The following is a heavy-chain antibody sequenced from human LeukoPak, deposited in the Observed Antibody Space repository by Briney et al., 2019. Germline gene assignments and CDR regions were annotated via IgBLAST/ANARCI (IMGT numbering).Heavy chain of an antibody. D-gene: IGHD5-12*01. J-gene: IGHJ4*02. Sequence: GGSLRLSCAASGFTVSSYWMHWVRQAPGKGLVWVSRINSDGSSTSYADSVKGRFTISRDNAKNTLYLQMNSLRAEDTAMYYCVRVSSGYSGYLFDYWAREPWSPSPQ. CDR3: VRVSSGYSGYLFDY. V-gene: IGHV3-74*01. CDR2: INSDGSST. CDR1: GFTVSSYW.